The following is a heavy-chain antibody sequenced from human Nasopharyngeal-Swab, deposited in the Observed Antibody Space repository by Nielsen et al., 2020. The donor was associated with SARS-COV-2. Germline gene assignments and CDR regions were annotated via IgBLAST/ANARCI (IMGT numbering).Heavy chain of an antibody. CDR3: AKEVPELGDAFDI. Sequence: GESLKISCAASRFTFSSYAMSWVRQAPGKGLEWVSAISGSGGRTYYGDSVKGRFTISRDNSKNTLYLQMNSLRAEDTAVYSCAKEVPELGDAFDIWGQGTMVTVSS. CDR1: RFTFSSYA. CDR2: ISGSGGRT. V-gene: IGHV3-23*01. D-gene: IGHD1-26*01. J-gene: IGHJ3*02.